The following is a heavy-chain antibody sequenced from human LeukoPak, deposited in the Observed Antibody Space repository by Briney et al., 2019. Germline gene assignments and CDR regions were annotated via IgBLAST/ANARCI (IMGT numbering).Heavy chain of an antibody. CDR1: GYTFTSYY. J-gene: IGHJ4*02. D-gene: IGHD3-9*01. V-gene: IGHV1-46*01. CDR3: ARESYYDILTGFDY. Sequence: ASVKISCKASGYTFTSYYMHWVRQTPGQGLEWMGIINPSGGSASYAQRFQGRVTMTRDTSTSTVYMELSRLRSEDTAVYYCARESYYDILTGFDYWGQGTLVTVSS. CDR2: INPSGGSA.